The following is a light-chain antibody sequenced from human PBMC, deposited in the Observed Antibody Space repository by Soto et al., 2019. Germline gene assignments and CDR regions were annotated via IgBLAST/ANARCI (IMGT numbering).Light chain of an antibody. CDR1: QSISSW. CDR2: KAS. J-gene: IGKJ1*01. V-gene: IGKV1-5*03. CDR3: QQDNSYSGWT. Sequence: DIQMTQSPSTLSASVGDRVTITCRASQSISSWLAWYQQKPGQAPKLLIYKASSLESGVPSRFSGSGSGTEFTLTIRNLQPDDFATYYCQQDNSYSGWTFGLGTKVEIK.